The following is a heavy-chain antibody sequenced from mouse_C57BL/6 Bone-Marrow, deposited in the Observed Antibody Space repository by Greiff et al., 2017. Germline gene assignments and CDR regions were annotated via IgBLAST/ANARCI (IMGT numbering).Heavy chain of an antibody. J-gene: IGHJ4*01. CDR2: IRSKSNNYAT. CDR3: VRQNTTVVATGYYAMDY. CDR1: GFSFNTYA. D-gene: IGHD1-1*01. V-gene: IGHV10-1*01. Sequence: EVKLMESGGGLVQPKGSLKLSCAASGFSFNTYAMNWVRQAPGKGLEWVARIRSKSNNYATYYADSVKDRFTISRDDSESMLYLQMNNLKTEDTAMYYCVRQNTTVVATGYYAMDYWGQGTSVTVSS.